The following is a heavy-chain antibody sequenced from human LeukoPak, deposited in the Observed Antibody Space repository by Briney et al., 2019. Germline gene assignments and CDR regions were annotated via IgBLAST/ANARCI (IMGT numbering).Heavy chain of an antibody. D-gene: IGHD2-8*01. CDR2: ISYDGSNK. CDR3: SRNTRYCSNGECYSADYYFYMDV. Sequence: GGSLRLSCAASGFTSSSYAMQGGRQAPHGGLEGGAGISYDGSNKYYTPSVKGRFTISRDNSKNTLYLQMGRLRLEERAVSYFSRNTRYCSNGECYSADYYFYMDVWGKGTTVTVSS. J-gene: IGHJ6*03. V-gene: IGHV3-30*14. CDR1: GFTSSSYA.